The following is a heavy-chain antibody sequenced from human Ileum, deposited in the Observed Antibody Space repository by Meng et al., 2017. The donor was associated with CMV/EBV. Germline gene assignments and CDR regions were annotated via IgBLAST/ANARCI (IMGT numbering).Heavy chain of an antibody. J-gene: IGHJ5*02. Sequence: VFGGSFGSGGSCWNWLRQRPGTGLGWIGYVYYSGSTYYTPSLKSRVTISVDTSKNQFSLKLSSVTAADTAVYYCARVSTVTTWFDPWGQGTLVTVSS. CDR2: VYYSGST. D-gene: IGHD4-17*01. CDR3: ARVSTVTTWFDP. CDR1: GGSFGSGGSC. V-gene: IGHV4-31*02.